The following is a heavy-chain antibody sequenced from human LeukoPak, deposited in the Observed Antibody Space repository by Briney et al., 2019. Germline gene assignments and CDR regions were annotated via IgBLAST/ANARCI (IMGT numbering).Heavy chain of an antibody. CDR2: LNNDGSST. D-gene: IGHD2-2*01. CDR3: ARGRHCTSTSCYSKWFDP. V-gene: IGHV3-74*01. Sequence: PGGSLRLSCEVSGFTFSSYWMHWVRQAPGKGLVWVSRLNNDGSSTSYADSMRGRFIISRDNAKNTLYLQMNSLRPEDTAVYYCARGRHCTSTSCYSKWFDPWGQGTLVTVSS. CDR1: GFTFSSYW. J-gene: IGHJ5*02.